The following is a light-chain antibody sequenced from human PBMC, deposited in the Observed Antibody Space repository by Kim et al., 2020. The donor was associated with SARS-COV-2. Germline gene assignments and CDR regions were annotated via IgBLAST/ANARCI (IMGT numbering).Light chain of an antibody. CDR1: PGVADY. Sequence: SASGGDRVTITCRASPGVADYLAWFQQKSGKAPKSLIYAASNLQPGVPSRFRGSGSGTDFTLTISSLQAEDCATYYCQQYQTYPLTFGGGTKLEI. V-gene: IGKV1-16*01. J-gene: IGKJ4*01. CDR3: QQYQTYPLT. CDR2: AAS.